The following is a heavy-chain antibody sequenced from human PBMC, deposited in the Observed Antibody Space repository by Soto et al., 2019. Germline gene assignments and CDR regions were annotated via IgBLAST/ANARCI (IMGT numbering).Heavy chain of an antibody. V-gene: IGHV1-18*01. J-gene: IGHJ6*02. Sequence: QVQLVQSGAEVKKPGASVKVSCKASGYTFTSYGIIWVRQAPGQGLEWMGWISAYNGNTNYAQKLQGRVTMTTDTSTSTAYMELRSLRSDDTAVYYCARQPIVVVTATPYYYYGMDVWGQGTTVTVSS. CDR2: ISAYNGNT. CDR1: GYTFTSYG. D-gene: IGHD2-21*02. CDR3: ARQPIVVVTATPYYYYGMDV.